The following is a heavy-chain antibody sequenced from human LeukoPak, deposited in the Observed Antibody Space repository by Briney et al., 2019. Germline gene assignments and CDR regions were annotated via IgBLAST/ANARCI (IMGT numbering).Heavy chain of an antibody. V-gene: IGHV1-46*01. J-gene: IGHJ5*02. CDR1: GYTFTSYY. CDR2: INPSGGST. CDR3: ARDWEPFAYCSSTSCYTFDP. D-gene: IGHD2-2*02. Sequence: ASVKVSCKASGYTFTSYYMHWVRQAPGQGLEWMGIINPSGGSTSYAQKFRGRVTMTRDTSTSTVYMELSSLRSEDTAVYYCARDWEPFAYCSSTSCYTFDPWGQGTLVTVSS.